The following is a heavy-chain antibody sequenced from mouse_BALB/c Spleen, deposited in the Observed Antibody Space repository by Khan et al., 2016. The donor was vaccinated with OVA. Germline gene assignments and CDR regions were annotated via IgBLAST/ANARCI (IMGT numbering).Heavy chain of an antibody. Sequence: QVQLKESGPGLVAPSQSLSITCTISGFSLTNYGVHWVRQPPGKGLEWLAVIWSDGSTTYNSALKSRLTITKDNSKSQVFLKMNRLQTDDTAIYVGARQPYYHYDVMDYWGQGTSVTVSS. CDR2: IWSDGST. V-gene: IGHV2-6-1*01. CDR3: ARQPYYHYDVMDY. CDR1: GFSLTNYG. D-gene: IGHD2-10*01. J-gene: IGHJ4*01.